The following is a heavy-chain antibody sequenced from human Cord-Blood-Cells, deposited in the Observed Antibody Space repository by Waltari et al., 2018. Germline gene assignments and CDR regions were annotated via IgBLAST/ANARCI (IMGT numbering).Heavy chain of an antibody. Sequence: QVQLVQSGAEVKKPGSSVKVSCKASGGTFSSYAISWVRQAPGQGLEWMGGNLPILGTANYAQKFQGRVTSTADESTSTAYMELSSLRSEDTAVYYCARGLRRGGGYYNYFDYWGQGTLVTVSS. J-gene: IGHJ4*02. CDR2: NLPILGTA. CDR3: ARGLRRGGGYYNYFDY. V-gene: IGHV1-69*01. D-gene: IGHD3-3*01. CDR1: GGTFSSYA.